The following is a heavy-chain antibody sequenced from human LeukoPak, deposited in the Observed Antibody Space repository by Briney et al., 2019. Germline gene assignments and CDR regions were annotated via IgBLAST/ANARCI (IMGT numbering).Heavy chain of an antibody. Sequence: GGSLRLSCAASGFTFSSYWMSWVRQAPGKGLVWVANIKLDGSETNYVDSVKGRFTISRDNAKNSLFLQMNSLRAEDTAVYYCARGYSYVFYWGQGTLVSVSS. J-gene: IGHJ4*02. CDR1: GFTFSSYW. CDR3: ARGYSYVFY. D-gene: IGHD5-18*01. CDR2: IKLDGSET. V-gene: IGHV3-7*04.